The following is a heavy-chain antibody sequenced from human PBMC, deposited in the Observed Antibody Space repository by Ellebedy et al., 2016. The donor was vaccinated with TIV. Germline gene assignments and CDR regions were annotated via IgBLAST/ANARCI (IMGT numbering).Heavy chain of an antibody. CDR3: AEGRSGWYYFDY. J-gene: IGHJ4*03. D-gene: IGHD6-19*01. CDR1: GGSFTGYY. CDR2: INQSGRA. Sequence: SETLSLTCAVYGGSFTGYYYSWIRQPPGKGLEWIGEINQSGRATYNPSLKGRVTISADMSKNQFSLRLTSVTAADTAVYYCAEGRSGWYYFDYWGQGTTVTVSS. V-gene: IGHV4-34*01.